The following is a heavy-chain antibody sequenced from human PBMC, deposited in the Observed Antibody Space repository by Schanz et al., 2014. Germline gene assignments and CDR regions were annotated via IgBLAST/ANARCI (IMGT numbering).Heavy chain of an antibody. CDR2: INPNSGDT. J-gene: IGHJ5*02. CDR1: GYTFAVYY. CDR3: ARDLCSSSPCYVRYDP. D-gene: IGHD2-2*01. Sequence: QVQLVQSGAEVKKPGASVKVSCKASGYTFAVYYIHWVRQAPGQGLEFMGWINPNSGDTEYGQQFEGRVTLTRDTSISPDYMELSSLTSADTSFYSCARDLCSSSPCYVRYDPWGQGTLVTVSS. V-gene: IGHV1-2*02.